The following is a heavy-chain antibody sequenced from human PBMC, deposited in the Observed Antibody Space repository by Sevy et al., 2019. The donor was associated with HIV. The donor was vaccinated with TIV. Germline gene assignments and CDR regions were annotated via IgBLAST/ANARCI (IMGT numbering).Heavy chain of an antibody. D-gene: IGHD3-10*01. CDR3: ARDGGGSGSYYRGNYYYYGMDV. Sequence: ASVKVSCKASGYTFTGYYMHWVRQAPGQGLEWMGWINPNSGGTNYAQKFQGRVTMTRDTSIGTAYMELSRLRSDDTAVFYCARDGGGSGSYYRGNYYYYGMDVWGQGTTVTVSS. CDR1: GYTFTGYY. CDR2: INPNSGGT. V-gene: IGHV1-2*02. J-gene: IGHJ6*02.